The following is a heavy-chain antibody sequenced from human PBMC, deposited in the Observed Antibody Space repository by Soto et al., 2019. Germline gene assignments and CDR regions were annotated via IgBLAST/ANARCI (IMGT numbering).Heavy chain of an antibody. CDR3: AGVASFSDRWLFDDYYGMDV. CDR1: GFTFSSYS. V-gene: IGHV3-21*01. Sequence: EVQLVESGGGLVKPGGSLRLSCAASGFTFSSYSMNWVRQAPGKGLEWVSSISSSSSYIYYADSVKGRFTISRDNAKNSLYLQMSSLRAEDTAVYYGAGVASFSDRWLFDDYYGMDVWGQGTTVTVPS. J-gene: IGHJ6*02. CDR2: ISSSSSYI. D-gene: IGHD5-12*01.